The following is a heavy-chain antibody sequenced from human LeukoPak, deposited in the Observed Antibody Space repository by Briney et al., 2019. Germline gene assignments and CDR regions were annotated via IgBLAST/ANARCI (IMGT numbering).Heavy chain of an antibody. CDR3: ARDSQYAMDV. J-gene: IGHJ6*02. CDR1: GFTFWSYG. Sequence: GGSLRLSCAASGFTFWSYGMHWVRQAPGKGLEWVALISYDGSNKYFADSVKGRFTISRGNSKNTLYLQMNSLRAEDTAVYYCARDSQYAMDVWGQGTTVTVSS. CDR2: ISYDGSNK. V-gene: IGHV3-30*03.